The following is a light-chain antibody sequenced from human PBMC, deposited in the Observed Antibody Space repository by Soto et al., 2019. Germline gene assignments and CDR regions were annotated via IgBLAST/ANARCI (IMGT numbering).Light chain of an antibody. CDR1: SSNIGSYT. J-gene: IGLJ1*01. Sequence: QSVLTQPPSASGTPGQRVTISCSGSSSNIGSYTVNWYRQVPGTAPKLLMYSNNERPAGVPDRFSGSKSGTSGSLAISGLHSEDEADYYCAAWDDSLKGYVFGTGTKVTVL. CDR3: AAWDDSLKGYV. V-gene: IGLV1-44*01. CDR2: SNN.